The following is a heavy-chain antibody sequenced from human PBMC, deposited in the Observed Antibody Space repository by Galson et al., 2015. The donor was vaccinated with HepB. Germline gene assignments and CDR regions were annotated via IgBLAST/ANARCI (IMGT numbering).Heavy chain of an antibody. CDR3: ARAGYSSSWYRARYYYYYGMDV. CDR2: IKQDGSEK. CDR1: GFTFSSYW. V-gene: IGHV3-7*03. D-gene: IGHD6-13*01. Sequence: SLRLSCAASGFTFSSYWMSWVRQAPGKGLEWVANIKQDGSEKYYVDSVKGRFTISRDNAKNSLYLQMNSLRAEDTAAYYCARAGYSSSWYRARYYYYYGMDVWGQGTTVTVSS. J-gene: IGHJ6*02.